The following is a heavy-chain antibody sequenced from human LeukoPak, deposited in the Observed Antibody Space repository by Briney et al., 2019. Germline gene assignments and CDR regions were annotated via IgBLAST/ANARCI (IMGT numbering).Heavy chain of an antibody. CDR3: ARGRSLRYFDWSIPTGINWFDP. CDR1: GGSISSYY. Sequence: SETLSLTCTVSGGSISSYYWSWIRQPPGKGLEWIGEINHSGSTNYNPSLKSRVTISVDTSKNQFSLKLSSVTAADTAVYYCARGRSLRYFDWSIPTGINWFDPWGQGTLVTVSS. D-gene: IGHD3-9*01. J-gene: IGHJ5*02. CDR2: INHSGST. V-gene: IGHV4-34*01.